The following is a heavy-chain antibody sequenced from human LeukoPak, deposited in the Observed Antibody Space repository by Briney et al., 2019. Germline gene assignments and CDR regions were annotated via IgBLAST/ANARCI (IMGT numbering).Heavy chain of an antibody. CDR2: ISSSGSTI. V-gene: IGHV3-48*03. Sequence: GGSLRLSCAASGFTFSRYEMNWVRQAPGKGLEWVSYISSSGSTIYYADSVKGRFTISRDNAKNSLYLQMNSLRAEDTAVYYCARGQGAYSGYDYDYWGQGTLVTVSS. J-gene: IGHJ4*02. CDR1: GFTFSRYE. D-gene: IGHD5-12*01. CDR3: ARGQGAYSGYDYDY.